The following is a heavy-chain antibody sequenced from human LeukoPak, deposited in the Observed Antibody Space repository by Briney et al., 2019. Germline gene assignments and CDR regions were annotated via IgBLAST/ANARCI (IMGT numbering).Heavy chain of an antibody. J-gene: IGHJ3*02. CDR3: ARSGGGYCSSTSCLYDAFDI. V-gene: IGHV4-59*12. CDR2: IYHSGST. Sequence: SETLSLTCTVSGGSISSYYWSWIRQPPGKGLEWIGYIYHSGSTYYNPSLKSRVTISVDRSKNQFSLKLSSVTAADTAVYYCARSGGGYCSSTSCLYDAFDIWGQGTMVTVSS. D-gene: IGHD2-2*01. CDR1: GGSISSYY.